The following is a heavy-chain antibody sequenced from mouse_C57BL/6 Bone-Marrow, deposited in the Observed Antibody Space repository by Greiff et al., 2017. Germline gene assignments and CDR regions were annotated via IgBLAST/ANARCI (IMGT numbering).Heavy chain of an antibody. CDR1: GFNIKAYY. J-gene: IGHJ3*01. Sequence: VQLQQSGAELVKPGASVKLSCTASGFNIKAYYMHWVKQRTEQGLEWIGRIDPEDGETKYAQKFQGKATITADTSANTAYLQLSSLTSEDTAVYYCARSDDDWVAYWGQGTLVTVSA. CDR2: IDPEDGET. CDR3: ARSDDDWVAY. V-gene: IGHV14-2*01. D-gene: IGHD2-3*01.